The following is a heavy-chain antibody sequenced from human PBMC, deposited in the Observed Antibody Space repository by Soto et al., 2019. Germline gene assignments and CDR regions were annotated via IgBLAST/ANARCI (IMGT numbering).Heavy chain of an antibody. CDR2: INAGNGNT. J-gene: IGHJ4*02. CDR1: GYTFTSYA. CDR3: ARDVAAADY. V-gene: IGHV1-3*05. D-gene: IGHD6-13*01. Sequence: QVQLVQSGAAEKKPGASVQVSCKASGYTFTSYAMHWVRQAPGQRLEWMGWINAGNGNTKYSEKFQGRVNITRDTSASKAYMERSSLRSGDTAVYYCARDVAAADYWGQGTLVTVSS.